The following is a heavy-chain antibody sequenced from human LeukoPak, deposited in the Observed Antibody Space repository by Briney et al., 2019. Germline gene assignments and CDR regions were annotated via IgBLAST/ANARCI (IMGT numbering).Heavy chain of an antibody. Sequence: SQTLSLTCTVSGGSISSGGYYWSWIRQHPGKGLEWIGYIYYSGSTYYNPPLKSRVTISVDTSKNQFSLKLSSVTAADTAVYYCARGIDYGDYGGGENWFDPWGQGTLVTVSS. V-gene: IGHV4-31*03. D-gene: IGHD4-17*01. CDR2: IYYSGST. J-gene: IGHJ5*02. CDR3: ARGIDYGDYGGGENWFDP. CDR1: GGSISSGGYY.